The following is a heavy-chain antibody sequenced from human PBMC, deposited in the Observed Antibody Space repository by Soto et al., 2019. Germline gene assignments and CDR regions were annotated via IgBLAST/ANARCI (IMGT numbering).Heavy chain of an antibody. D-gene: IGHD2-15*01. CDR2: IYYSGST. V-gene: IGHV4-59*03. CDR1: GGSIRSFD. J-gene: IGHJ3*02. Sequence: SETLSLTCTVSGGSIRSFDWSWIRQPPGKGLERIGYIYYSGSTNYNPSLKSRVTITRDMSTSTAYMELSSLRSEDTAVYYCAATYYCSGGSCYLSDAFDIWGQGTIVTVSS. CDR3: AATYYCSGGSCYLSDAFDI.